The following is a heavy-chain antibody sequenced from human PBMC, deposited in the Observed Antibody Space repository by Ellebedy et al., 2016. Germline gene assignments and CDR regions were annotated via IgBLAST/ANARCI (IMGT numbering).Heavy chain of an antibody. CDR1: GGSFSGYY. CDR3: ARGWIAARYFDY. Sequence: SETLSLXCAVYGGSFSGYYWSWIRQPPGKGLEWIGEINHSGSTNYNPSLKSRVTISVDTSKNQFSLKLSSVTAADTAVYYCARGWIAARYFDYWGQGTLVTVSS. CDR2: INHSGST. D-gene: IGHD6-25*01. V-gene: IGHV4-34*01. J-gene: IGHJ4*02.